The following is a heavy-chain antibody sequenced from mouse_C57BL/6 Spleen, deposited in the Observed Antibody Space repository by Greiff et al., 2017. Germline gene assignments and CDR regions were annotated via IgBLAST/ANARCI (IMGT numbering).Heavy chain of an antibody. Sequence: EVQLVESGGGLVQPKGSLKLSCAASGFTFNTYAMHWVRQAPGKGLEWVARIRSKSSNYATYYADSVKDRFTISRDDSQSMLYLQMNNLKTEDTAMYYCVRDWGLRRGRTLYYAMDYWGQGTSVTVSS. CDR1: GFTFNTYA. CDR3: VRDWGLRRGRTLYYAMDY. J-gene: IGHJ4*01. V-gene: IGHV10-3*01. CDR2: IRSKSSNYAT. D-gene: IGHD2-2*01.